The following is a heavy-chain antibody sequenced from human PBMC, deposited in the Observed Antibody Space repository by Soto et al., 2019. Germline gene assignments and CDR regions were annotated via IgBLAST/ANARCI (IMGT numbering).Heavy chain of an antibody. D-gene: IGHD2-2*01. CDR2: IFSNDDN. Sequence: SCATVVSPTETLTLTYHVSELSLRTGELGVSWIRQPPGKALEWLAHIFSNDDNSYSTSLTSSATIPKDTAIRQVVLTMTNMAPLDSGTYYCALIKDCSRTDCYLASFDPWGKGTL. CDR3: ALIKDCSRTDCYLASFDP. CDR1: ELSLRTGELG. V-gene: IGHV2-26*01. J-gene: IGHJ5*02.